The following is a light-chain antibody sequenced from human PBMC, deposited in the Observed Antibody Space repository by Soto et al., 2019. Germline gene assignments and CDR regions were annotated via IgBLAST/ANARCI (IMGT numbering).Light chain of an antibody. Sequence: ILLTKSPATLSLSPGERGTLSCRASQSVSSYLAWYQQKPGQAPRLLIYGASTRATGIPARFSGSGSGTDFTLTISRLEPEDFAVYYCQQYGSSPPVTFGQGTKVDI. V-gene: IGKV3-20*01. CDR2: GAS. J-gene: IGKJ1*01. CDR3: QQYGSSPPVT. CDR1: QSVSSY.